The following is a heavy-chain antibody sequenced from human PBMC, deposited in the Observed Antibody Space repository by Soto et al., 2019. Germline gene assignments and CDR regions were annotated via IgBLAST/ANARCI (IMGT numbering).Heavy chain of an antibody. Sequence: ASVKVSCKASGYTFTSYAMHWVRQAPGQRLEWMGWINAGNGNTKYSQKFQGRVTITRDTSASTAYMELSSLRSEDTAVYYCARDGVGVVATMPHYYYYYGMDVWGQGTTVNVSS. V-gene: IGHV1-3*01. J-gene: IGHJ6*02. CDR1: GYTFTSYA. CDR3: ARDGVGVVATMPHYYYYYGMDV. CDR2: INAGNGNT. D-gene: IGHD5-12*01.